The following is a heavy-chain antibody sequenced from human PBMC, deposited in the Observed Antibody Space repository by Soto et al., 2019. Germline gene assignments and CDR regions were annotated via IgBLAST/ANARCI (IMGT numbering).Heavy chain of an antibody. Sequence: ESGGGLVQPGGSLRLSCAASGFTFNNYGMDWVRQAPGKGLEWVSYISSNSRTIDYADSVKGRFTISRDNAKNSLYLQMDSLRDEDTAMYYCARGGAARPDYWGQGTLVTVSS. V-gene: IGHV3-48*02. CDR3: ARGGAARPDY. J-gene: IGHJ4*02. D-gene: IGHD6-6*01. CDR2: ISSNSRTI. CDR1: GFTFNNYG.